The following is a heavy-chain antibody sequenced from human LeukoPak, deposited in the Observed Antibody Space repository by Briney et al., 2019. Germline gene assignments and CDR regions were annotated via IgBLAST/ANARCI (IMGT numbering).Heavy chain of an antibody. CDR2: INTNNGDS. V-gene: IGHV1-2*02. Sequence: GASVKVSCKASGYTFTGSYMHWVRQAPGQGLEWMGCINTNNGDSIYAKKFKGRVTMTRDTSITTAYMEVASLRSDDTAVYYCARVQGYCSDGRCLFWGQGTPVTVSS. CDR1: GYTFTGSY. D-gene: IGHD2-15*01. J-gene: IGHJ4*02. CDR3: ARVQGYCSDGRCLF.